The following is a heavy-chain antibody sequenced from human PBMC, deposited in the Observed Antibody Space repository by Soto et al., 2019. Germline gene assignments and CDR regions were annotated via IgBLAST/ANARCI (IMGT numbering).Heavy chain of an antibody. V-gene: IGHV3-33*01. CDR1: GFTFSSYG. J-gene: IGHJ2*01. CDR3: AREDRWLSVARVNWYFDL. D-gene: IGHD6-19*01. Sequence: QVQLVESGGGVVQPGRSLRLSCAASGFTFSSYGMHWVRQAPGKGLEWVAVIWYDGSNKYYADSVKGRFTISRDNSKNTQYLQMNSPRAEDTAVYYCAREDRWLSVARVNWYFDLWGRGTLVTVSS. CDR2: IWYDGSNK.